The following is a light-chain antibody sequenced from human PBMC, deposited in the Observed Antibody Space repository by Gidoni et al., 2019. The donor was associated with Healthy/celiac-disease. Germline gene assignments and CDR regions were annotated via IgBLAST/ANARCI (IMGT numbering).Light chain of an antibody. CDR1: QSLLHSNGYNY. Sequence: MVMTQSPLSLPVTPGEPASLSCRSSQSLLHSNGYNYLDWYLQKPGQSPQLLIYLGSNRASGVPDRFSGSGSGTDFTLKISRVEAEDVGVYYCMQALQTPRTFGQGTKVEIK. CDR3: MQALQTPRT. CDR2: LGS. J-gene: IGKJ1*01. V-gene: IGKV2-28*01.